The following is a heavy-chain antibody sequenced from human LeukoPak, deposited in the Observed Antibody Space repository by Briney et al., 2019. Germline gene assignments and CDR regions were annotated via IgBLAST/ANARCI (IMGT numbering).Heavy chain of an antibody. CDR2: IIPIFGTA. CDR1: GGTFSSYA. CDR3: ARGDSDYYDSSGYSQFDY. J-gene: IGHJ4*02. Sequence: GASVKVSCKASGGTFSSYAISWVRQAPGQGLEWMGGIIPIFGTANYAQKFRGRVTITADESTSTAYMELSSLRSEDTAVYYCARGDSDYYDSSGYSQFDYWGQGTLVTVSS. V-gene: IGHV1-69*13. D-gene: IGHD3-22*01.